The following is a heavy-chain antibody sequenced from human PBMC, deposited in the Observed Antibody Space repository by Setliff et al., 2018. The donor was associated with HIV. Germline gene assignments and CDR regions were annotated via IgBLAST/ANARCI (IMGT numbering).Heavy chain of an antibody. CDR1: GGSISSSSYY. CDR3: ARGGGYYAPLVY. Sequence: PSETLSLTCNVSGGSISSSSYYWGWIRQPPGKGLEWIGEIDHSGGTNYNPSLRSRLTISVDTSKKQFSLKLSSVTAADTAVYYCARGGGYYAPLVYWGQGTLVTVSS. CDR2: IDHSGGT. J-gene: IGHJ4*02. D-gene: IGHD3-22*01. V-gene: IGHV4-39*07.